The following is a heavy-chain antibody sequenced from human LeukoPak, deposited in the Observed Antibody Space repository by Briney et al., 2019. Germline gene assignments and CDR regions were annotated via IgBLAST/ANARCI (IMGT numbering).Heavy chain of an antibody. J-gene: IGHJ4*02. Sequence: GGSLRLSCAASGFTFSSYSMNWVRQAPGKGLEWVSYISSTSSIYYADSVKGRFTVSRDNAKNSLYLQMNSLRAEDTALYYCARATSCGRFDYWGQGTLVTVSS. CDR1: GFTFSSYS. D-gene: IGHD2-21*01. CDR3: ARATSCGRFDY. V-gene: IGHV3-48*01. CDR2: ISSTSSI.